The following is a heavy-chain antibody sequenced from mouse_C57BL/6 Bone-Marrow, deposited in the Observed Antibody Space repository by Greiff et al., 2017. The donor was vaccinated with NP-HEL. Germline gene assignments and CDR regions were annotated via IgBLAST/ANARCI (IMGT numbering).Heavy chain of an antibody. V-gene: IGHV1-81*01. D-gene: IGHD4-1*02. Sequence: VQLQQSGAELARPGASVKLSCKASGYTFTSYGISWVKQRTGQGLEWIGEIYPRSGNTYYNEKFKGKATLTADKSSSTAYMELRSLTAEDSAVYFCAREGLQLMDYWGQGTSVTVSS. CDR2: IYPRSGNT. CDR1: GYTFTSYG. J-gene: IGHJ4*01. CDR3: AREGLQLMDY.